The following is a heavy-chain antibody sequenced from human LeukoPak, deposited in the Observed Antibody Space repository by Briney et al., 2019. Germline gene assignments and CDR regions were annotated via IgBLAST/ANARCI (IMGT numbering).Heavy chain of an antibody. CDR3: ATTRGSYMHSFDY. D-gene: IGHD1-26*01. CDR2: IYYSGST. V-gene: IGHV4-59*01. J-gene: IGHJ4*02. CDR1: GVSISSYY. Sequence: SETLSLTCTVSGVSISSYYWSWIRQPPGKGLEWIGYIYYSGSTNYNPSLKSRVTISVDTSKNQFSLKLSSVTAADTAVYYCATTRGSYMHSFDYWGQGTLVTVSS.